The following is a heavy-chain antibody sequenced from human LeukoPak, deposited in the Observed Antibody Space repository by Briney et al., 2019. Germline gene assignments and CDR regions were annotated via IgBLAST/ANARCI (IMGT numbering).Heavy chain of an antibody. CDR3: AKVLLWFGEYDN. D-gene: IGHD3-10*01. CDR2: ISGSGDST. V-gene: IGHV3-23*01. Sequence: GGSLRLSCAASGFTFSSYAMSWVRQAPGKGLEWVSAISGSGDSTYYADSVKGRFTISRDNSKNTLYLQMNSLRAGDTAVYYCAKVLLWFGEYDNWGQGTPVTVSS. J-gene: IGHJ4*02. CDR1: GFTFSSYA.